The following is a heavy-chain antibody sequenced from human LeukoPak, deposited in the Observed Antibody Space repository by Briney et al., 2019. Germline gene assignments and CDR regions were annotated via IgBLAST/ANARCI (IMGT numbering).Heavy chain of an antibody. Sequence: PGGSLRLSCAASGFTFSSYSMNWVRQAPGKGLEWVSSISSSSSYIYYADSVKGRFAISRDNAKNSLYLQMNSLRAEDTAVYYCASLFPSRGGLAYYYGMDVWGQGTTVTVSS. CDR2: ISSSSSYI. V-gene: IGHV3-21*01. CDR1: GFTFSSYS. CDR3: ASLFPSRGGLAYYYGMDV. J-gene: IGHJ6*02. D-gene: IGHD2/OR15-2a*01.